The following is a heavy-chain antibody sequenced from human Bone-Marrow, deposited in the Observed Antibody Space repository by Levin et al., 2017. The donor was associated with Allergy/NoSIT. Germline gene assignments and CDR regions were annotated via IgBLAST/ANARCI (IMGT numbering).Heavy chain of an antibody. Sequence: GESLKISCAASGFTFGNYWMTWVRQAPGKGLEWVANIKQDGSEKYYVDSVKGRFTISRDNAKNSLYLQMNSLRAEDTAVYYGARQGGRAASFGYWGQGTLVTVSS. CDR3: ARQGGRAASFGY. CDR1: GFTFGNYW. J-gene: IGHJ4*02. CDR2: IKQDGSEK. D-gene: IGHD6-13*01. V-gene: IGHV3-7*04.